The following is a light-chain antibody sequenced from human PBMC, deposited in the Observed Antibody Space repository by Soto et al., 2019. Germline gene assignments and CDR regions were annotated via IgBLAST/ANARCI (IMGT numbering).Light chain of an antibody. CDR3: SSYTTSSTLV. Sequence: QAVVTQPASVSGSPGQSITISCTGTSSDVGAYNFVSWFQQLPGKAPKVMISDVSNRPSGVSNRFSGSKSGNTASLTISGLQPEDEADYYCSSYTTSSTLVFGGGTKVTVL. CDR1: SSDVGAYNF. CDR2: DVS. V-gene: IGLV2-14*03. J-gene: IGLJ3*02.